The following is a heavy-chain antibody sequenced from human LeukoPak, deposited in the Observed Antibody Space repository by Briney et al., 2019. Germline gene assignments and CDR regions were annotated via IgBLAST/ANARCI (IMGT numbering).Heavy chain of an antibody. J-gene: IGHJ4*02. CDR3: AREYSSLYYFDY. CDR1: GFTFSRFW. CDR2: IKQDGSEK. V-gene: IGHV3-7*01. D-gene: IGHD6-6*01. Sequence: GGSLRLSCAASGFTFSRFWMTWVRQAPGKGLEWVANIKQDGSEKYYVDSVKGRFTISRDNAKNSLYLQMNSLRAEDTAVYYCAREYSSLYYFDYWGQGTLVTVSS.